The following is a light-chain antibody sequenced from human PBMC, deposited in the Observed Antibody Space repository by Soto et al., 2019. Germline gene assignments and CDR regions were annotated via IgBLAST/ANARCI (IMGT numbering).Light chain of an antibody. CDR2: LGS. V-gene: IGKV2-28*01. CDR1: QSLLLSNGYNY. Sequence: DIVMTQSPLSLPVTPGEPASISCRSSQSLLLSNGYNYLDWYLQKPGQSPQLLIYLGSHRASGVPDRFSGRGSGTDFTLRISRVEAEDVGVYYCMQALQTPRAFGPGTKVDIK. CDR3: MQALQTPRA. J-gene: IGKJ3*01.